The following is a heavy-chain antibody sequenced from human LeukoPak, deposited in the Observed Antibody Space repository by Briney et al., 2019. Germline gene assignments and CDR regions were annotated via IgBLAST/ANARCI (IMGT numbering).Heavy chain of an antibody. CDR2: INPNSGGT. V-gene: IGHV1-2*02. CDR1: GYTFTDYY. J-gene: IGHJ6*02. D-gene: IGHD3-16*02. Sequence: GASVKVSCKASGYTFTDYYMHWVRQAPGQGLERMGWINPNSGGTNYAQKFQGRVTMTRDTSISTAYMELSRLRSDDTAVYYCAIIFENYYYYGMDVWGQGTTVTVSS. CDR3: AIIFENYYYYGMDV.